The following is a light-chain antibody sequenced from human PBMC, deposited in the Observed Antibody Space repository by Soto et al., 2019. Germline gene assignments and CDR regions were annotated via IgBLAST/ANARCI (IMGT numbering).Light chain of an antibody. CDR1: QTVLYSSNNKNY. CDR2: WAS. V-gene: IGKV4-1*01. CDR3: QHYYTTPIT. Sequence: DIVMTQSPDSLAVSLGERATINCKSSQTVLYSSNNKNYLAWYQQKPGQPPKLLIYWASTRESGVPDRFSGSGSGTDFPLTISGLQAEDVAVYYCQHYYTTPITFGGGTKVEIK. J-gene: IGKJ4*01.